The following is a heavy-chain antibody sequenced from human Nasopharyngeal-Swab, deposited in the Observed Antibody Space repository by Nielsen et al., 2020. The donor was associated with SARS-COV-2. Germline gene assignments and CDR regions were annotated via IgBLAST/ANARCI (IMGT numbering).Heavy chain of an antibody. D-gene: IGHD2-15*01. Sequence: SQTLSLTCAVSGGSISIGGYYWSWIRHPPGKGLEWIGYIYYSGSTYYNPSLKSRVTISVDTSKNQFSLKLSSVTAAHTAVYYCARAGSGGSCYDYWGQGTLVTVSS. CDR2: IYYSGST. V-gene: IGHV4-30-4*01. CDR1: GGSISIGGYY. CDR3: ARAGSGGSCYDY. J-gene: IGHJ4*02.